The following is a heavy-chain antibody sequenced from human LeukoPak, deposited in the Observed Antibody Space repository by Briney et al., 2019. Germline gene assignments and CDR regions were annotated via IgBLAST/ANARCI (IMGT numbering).Heavy chain of an antibody. D-gene: IGHD3-10*01. V-gene: IGHV1-69*13. CDR1: GGTFSSYA. CDR3: ARMGRVYYYGSGSEFDY. CDR2: IIPIFGTA. J-gene: IGHJ4*02. Sequence: SVKVSCKASGGTFSSYAISWVRQDPGQGLEWMGGIIPIFGTANYAQKFQGRVTITADESTSTAYMELSSLRSEDTAVYYCARMGRVYYYGSGSEFDYWGQGTLVTVSS.